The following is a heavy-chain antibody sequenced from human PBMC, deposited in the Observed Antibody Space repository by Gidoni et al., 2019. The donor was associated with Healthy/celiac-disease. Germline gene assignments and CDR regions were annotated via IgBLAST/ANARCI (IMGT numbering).Heavy chain of an antibody. CDR3: ARDNRRGEGNAFDI. CDR2: IYYSGST. CDR1: GGSTSSGGYY. V-gene: IGHV4-31*03. D-gene: IGHD3-10*01. Sequence: QVQLQESGPGLVKPSQTLSLTCTVSGGSTSSGGYYWSWIRQHPGKGLEWIGYIYYSGSTYYNPSLKSRVTISVDTSKNQFSLKLSSVTAADTAVYYCARDNRRGEGNAFDIWGQGTMVTVSS. J-gene: IGHJ3*02.